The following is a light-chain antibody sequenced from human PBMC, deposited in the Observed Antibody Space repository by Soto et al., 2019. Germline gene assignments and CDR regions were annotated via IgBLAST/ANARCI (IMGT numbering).Light chain of an antibody. CDR3: LIAYSGARV. V-gene: IGLV7-46*01. Sequence: QAVVTQEPSLTGSPGGTVTLTCGSSTGDVTSDHFTFWFQQKPGQAPRALIDDTHKKHSWAPARFSCSLLGDKAALTLSGAQPEDEADYYCLIAYSGARVFGGGTKVTVL. CDR1: TGDVTSDHF. J-gene: IGLJ2*01. CDR2: DTH.